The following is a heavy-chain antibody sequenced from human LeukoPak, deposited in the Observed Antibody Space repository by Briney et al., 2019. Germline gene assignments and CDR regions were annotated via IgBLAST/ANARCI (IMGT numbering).Heavy chain of an antibody. D-gene: IGHD4-17*01. Sequence: GGSLRLFCVVSGFTFSSSNMNWVRQAPGRGLEWVSSISSSSSYIYYADSVKGRFTISRDNAKNSLSLQMNSLRAEDTAVYYCATEKNYGDYSAYGMDVWGQGTTVIVSS. CDR2: ISSSSSYI. CDR1: GFTFSSSN. V-gene: IGHV3-21*01. J-gene: IGHJ6*02. CDR3: ATEKNYGDYSAYGMDV.